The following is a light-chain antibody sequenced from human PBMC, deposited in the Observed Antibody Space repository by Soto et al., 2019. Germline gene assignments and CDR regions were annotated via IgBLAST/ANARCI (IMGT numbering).Light chain of an antibody. CDR2: DVT. CDR3: SSCASSSPWV. J-gene: IGLJ2*01. CDR1: SSDVGGYNY. V-gene: IGLV2-14*01. Sequence: QSALTQPASVSWSPGQSITISCTGTSSDVGGYNYVSWYQQYPGKAPKLMIYDVTNRPSGVSNRFAGSKSGNTASLTISGLQAEDEADYYCSSCASSSPWVFGGGTKLTVL.